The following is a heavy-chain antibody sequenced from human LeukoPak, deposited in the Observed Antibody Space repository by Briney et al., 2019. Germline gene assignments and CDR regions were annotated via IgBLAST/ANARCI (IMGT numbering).Heavy chain of an antibody. D-gene: IGHD3-22*01. V-gene: IGHV4-34*01. CDR1: GGSFSGYY. Sequence: SETLSLTCAVYGGSFSGYYWSWIRQPPGKGLEWIGEINHSGSTNYNPSLKSRVTISVDTSKNQFSLKLSSVTAADTAVYYCARDHYYDSSGYYSFDYWGQGTLVTVSS. J-gene: IGHJ4*02. CDR3: ARDHYYDSSGYYSFDY. CDR2: INHSGST.